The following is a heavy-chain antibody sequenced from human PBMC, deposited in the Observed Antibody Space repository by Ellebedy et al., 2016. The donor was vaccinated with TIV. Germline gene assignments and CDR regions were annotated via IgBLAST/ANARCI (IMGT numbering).Heavy chain of an antibody. Sequence: GESLKISCVAPGFRFSTYAMNWVRQPPGMGLEWVASISESSSFIYYAASLKGRFTISRDNAKNSLYLQMNSLRAEDTSVYYCARFSGYDYWGQGTLVTVSS. CDR1: GFRFSTYA. D-gene: IGHD5-12*01. CDR3: ARFSGYDY. J-gene: IGHJ4*02. V-gene: IGHV3-21*04. CDR2: ISESSSFI.